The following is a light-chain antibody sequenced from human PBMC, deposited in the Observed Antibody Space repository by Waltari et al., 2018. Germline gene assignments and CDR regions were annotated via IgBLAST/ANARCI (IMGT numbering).Light chain of an antibody. CDR2: HAS. Sequence: DIVLKPSPSTLSVSPGERAPLPCRASPRVGRFFASYQQKPGQAPRLLIYHASIRATGIPDRFSGSGSGTDFSLTISGLEPEDFAVYYCQKYVNLPATFGQGTKVEIK. CDR1: PRVGRF. V-gene: IGKV3-20*01. J-gene: IGKJ1*01. CDR3: QKYVNLPAT.